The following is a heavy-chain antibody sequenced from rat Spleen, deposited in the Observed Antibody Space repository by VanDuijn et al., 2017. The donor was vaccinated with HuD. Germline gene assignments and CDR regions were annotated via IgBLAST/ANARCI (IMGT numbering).Heavy chain of an antibody. J-gene: IGHJ2*01. Sequence: QVQLKESGPGLVQPSQTLSLTCTVSGFSLTNFHVTWVRQPPGKGLEWVGVIWAGGSTAYNSLLKSRLSISRDTSKSQVFLEMNSLQTEDTATYYCARADRESYAHFDHWGQGVMVTVSS. CDR1: GFSLTNFH. D-gene: IGHD1-12*01. CDR2: IWAGGST. CDR3: ARADRESYAHFDH. V-gene: IGHV2-43*01.